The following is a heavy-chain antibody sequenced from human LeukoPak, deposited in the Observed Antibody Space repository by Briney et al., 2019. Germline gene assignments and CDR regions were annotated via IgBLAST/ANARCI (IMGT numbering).Heavy chain of an antibody. CDR1: GYTFTSYY. Sequence: ASVKVSCKASGYTFTSYYMHWVRQAPGQGLEWMGIIDPSGGSTSYAQKFQGRVTMTRDTSTSTVYMELSSLRSEDTAVYYCARNLDRSYYDFWSGYYVGMDVWGQGTTVTVSS. D-gene: IGHD3-3*01. CDR3: ARNLDRSYYDFWSGYYVGMDV. V-gene: IGHV1-46*01. CDR2: IDPSGGST. J-gene: IGHJ6*02.